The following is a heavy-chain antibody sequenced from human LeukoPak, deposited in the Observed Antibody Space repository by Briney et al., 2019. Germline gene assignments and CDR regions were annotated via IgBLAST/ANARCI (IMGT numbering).Heavy chain of an antibody. CDR2: IRSKSNYYAT. V-gene: IGHV3-73*01. CDR3: TPGTGDY. D-gene: IGHD3-10*01. J-gene: IGHJ4*02. CDR1: GFTFTGFA. Sequence: PGGFLRLSCAASGFTFTGFAMHWVRQASGKGLEWVGRIRSKSNYYATAYAASVKGRFTISRDDSKNTAYLEMNSLKTEDTAVYYCTPGTGDYWGQGTLVTVSS.